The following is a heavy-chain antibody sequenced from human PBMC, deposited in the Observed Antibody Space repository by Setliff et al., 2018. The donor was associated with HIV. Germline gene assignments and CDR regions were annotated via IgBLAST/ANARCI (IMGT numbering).Heavy chain of an antibody. CDR2: ISGSGGST. CDR1: GFTFSSYA. D-gene: IGHD6-19*01. J-gene: IGHJ4*02. V-gene: IGHV3-23*01. Sequence: PGGSLRLSCATSGFTFSSYAMSWVRQAPGKGLEWVSAISGSGGSTYYADSVKGRFTISRDNSKNTLYLQMNSPRAEDTAVYYCAKDWAVAGKMGLCYFDYWGQGTLVTVSS. CDR3: AKDWAVAGKMGLCYFDY.